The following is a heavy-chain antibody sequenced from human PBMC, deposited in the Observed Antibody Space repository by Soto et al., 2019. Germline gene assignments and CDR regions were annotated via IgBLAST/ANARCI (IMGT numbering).Heavy chain of an antibody. J-gene: IGHJ4*03. CDR3: ARVHVMVVAGSTFDY. CDR1: GDSISSGSY. CDR2: IYHGGTT. Sequence: SETLSLTCTVSGDSISSGSYWGWIRQHPGEGPEWIASIYHGGTTFYNPSLKSRISISVDTSKNQFSLRLTSVTAADTATYYCARVHVMVVAGSTFDYWGPGTLATVSS. V-gene: IGHV4-38-2*02. D-gene: IGHD6-19*01.